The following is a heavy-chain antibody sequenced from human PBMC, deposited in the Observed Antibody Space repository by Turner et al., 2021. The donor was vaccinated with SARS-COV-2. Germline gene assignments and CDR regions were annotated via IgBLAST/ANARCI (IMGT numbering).Heavy chain of an antibody. J-gene: IGHJ3*02. CDR3: ARAEEHSREWLVPKIPFDI. CDR2: IGTAGDP. D-gene: IGHD6-19*01. Sequence: EVQLVESGGGLVQPGGSLRLSCAASGFTFSSYDMHWVRQATGKGLEWVSGIGTAGDPYYPGSVKGRFTISRDNAKNSLYLQMNSLRAEDTAVYYCARAEEHSREWLVPKIPFDIWGQGTMVTVSS. V-gene: IGHV3-13*05. CDR1: GFTFSSYD.